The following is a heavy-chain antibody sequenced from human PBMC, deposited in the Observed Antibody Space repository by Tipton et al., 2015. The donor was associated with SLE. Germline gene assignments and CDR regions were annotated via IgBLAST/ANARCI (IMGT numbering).Heavy chain of an antibody. CDR2: IYTSGST. CDR3: ARGALQYYYDSSGYYYKAFDI. J-gene: IGHJ3*02. Sequence: TLSLTCTVSGGSISSGSYYWSWIRQPAGKGLEWIGYIYTSGSTKYNPSFKSRVTISVDTSKNQFSLKLSSVTAADTAVYYCARGALQYYYDSSGYYYKAFDIWGQGTMVTVSS. D-gene: IGHD3-22*01. CDR1: GGSISSGSYY. V-gene: IGHV4-61*09.